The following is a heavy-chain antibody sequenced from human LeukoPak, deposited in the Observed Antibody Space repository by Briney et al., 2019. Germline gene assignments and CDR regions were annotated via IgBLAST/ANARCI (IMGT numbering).Heavy chain of an antibody. CDR1: GGSFSGYY. V-gene: IGHV4-34*01. CDR3: ARGDGSGSYQGAYYYMDV. CDR2: IYYSGST. Sequence: PSETLSLTCAVYGGSFSGYYWSWIRQPPGKGLEWIGSIYYSGSTYYNPSLKSRVTISVDTSKNQFSLKLSSVTAADTAVYYCARGDGSGSYQGAYYYMDVWGKGTTVTVSS. J-gene: IGHJ6*03. D-gene: IGHD3-10*01.